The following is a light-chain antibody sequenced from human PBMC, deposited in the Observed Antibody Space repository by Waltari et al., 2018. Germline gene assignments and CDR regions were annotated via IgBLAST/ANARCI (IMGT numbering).Light chain of an antibody. CDR3: GTWDSSLSAHV. CDR1: NSNIGTNY. CDR2: ENN. V-gene: IGLV1-51*01. J-gene: IGLJ1*01. Sequence: QSVLTQPPSVSAAPGQKVTISCSGSNSNIGTNYVSWYQQLPGTAPKVLIYENNKRPSAIPDRFSASKSGTSTTLDITGLQAGDEADYHCGTWDSSLSAHVFGTGTRVTVL.